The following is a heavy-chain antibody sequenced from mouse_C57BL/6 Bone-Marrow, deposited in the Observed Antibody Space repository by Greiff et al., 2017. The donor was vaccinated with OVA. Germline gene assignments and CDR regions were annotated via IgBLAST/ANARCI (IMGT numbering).Heavy chain of an antibody. CDR3: ARGDSSGTSY. V-gene: IGHV1-53*01. CDR2: INPSNGGT. Sequence: QVQLQQPGTELVKPGASVKLSCTASGYTFTSYWMHWVKQRPGQGLEWIGNINPSNGGTNYNEKFKSKATLLVDKSTSTAYKQLSSITAEDSADYYCARGDSSGTSYWGQGTTLTVSS. CDR1: GYTFTSYW. J-gene: IGHJ2*01. D-gene: IGHD3-2*02.